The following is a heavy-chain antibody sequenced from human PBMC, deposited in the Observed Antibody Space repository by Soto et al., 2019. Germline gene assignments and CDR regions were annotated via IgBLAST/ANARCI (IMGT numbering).Heavy chain of an antibody. CDR3: AKGRASWNYYFYFDS. CDR2: ISGSGANT. D-gene: IGHD1-7*01. CDR1: GFTFSSYA. Sequence: GGSLRLSCAASGFTFSSYAMSWVRQAPGKGLEWVSVISGSGANTYYADSVKGRFTISRDNSKNTLYLQMNSLRVEDTAVFYCAKGRASWNYYFYFDSLGQGTLVTVSS. V-gene: IGHV3-23*01. J-gene: IGHJ4*02.